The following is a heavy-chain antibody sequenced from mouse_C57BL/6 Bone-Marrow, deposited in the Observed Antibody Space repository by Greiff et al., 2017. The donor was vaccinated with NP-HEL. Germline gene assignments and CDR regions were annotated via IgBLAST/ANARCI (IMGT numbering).Heavy chain of an antibody. D-gene: IGHD1-1*01. CDR1: GFTFSDYG. V-gene: IGHV5-15*01. CDR2: ISTLAYSI. J-gene: IGHJ3*01. Sequence: EVKLMESGGGLVQPGGSLKLSCAASGFTFSDYGMAWVRQAPRKGLEWVAFISTLAYSIYYADNVKGRVTISREKAKNTLYLEMSSLRSEDTAMYYCARHDYGSGYAYWGQGTLVTVSA. CDR3: ARHDYGSGYAY.